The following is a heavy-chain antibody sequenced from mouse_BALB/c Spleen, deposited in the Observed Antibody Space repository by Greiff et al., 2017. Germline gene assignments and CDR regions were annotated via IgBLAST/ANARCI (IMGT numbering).Heavy chain of an antibody. Sequence: DVQLQESGPGLVKPSQSLTLTCTATGFTITSDYVWNLIRQSPGNQLGWTGYISYSGSTSDNPTLKSRISITRDTSKNPFFLQLNSVTTEDTATYYSTSNYSSSFYAMDYWGQGTSVTVSS. V-gene: IGHV3-2*02. J-gene: IGHJ4*01. CDR3: TSNYSSSFYAMDY. D-gene: IGHD1-1*01. CDR1: GFTITSDYV. CDR2: ISYSGST.